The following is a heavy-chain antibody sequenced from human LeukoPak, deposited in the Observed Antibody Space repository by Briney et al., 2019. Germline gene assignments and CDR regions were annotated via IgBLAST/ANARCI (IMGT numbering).Heavy chain of an antibody. CDR2: IKQDGSEK. CDR3: ASLVSSGFYGY. J-gene: IGHJ4*02. CDR1: GFTFSSYW. Sequence: GGSLRLSCAASGFTFSSYWMSWVRQAPGKGLEWVANIKQDGSEKYYVDSVKGRFTFSRDNAKNSLYLQMNSLRAEDTAVYYCASLVSSGFYGYWGQGTLVTVSS. D-gene: IGHD3-22*01. V-gene: IGHV3-7*01.